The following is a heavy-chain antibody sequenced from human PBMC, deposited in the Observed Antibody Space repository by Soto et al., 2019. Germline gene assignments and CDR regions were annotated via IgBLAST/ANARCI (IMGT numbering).Heavy chain of an antibody. CDR1: GFTSSAYD. J-gene: IGHJ6*02. D-gene: IGHD2-21*01. CDR3: ARAYSGRLPRRADYYFAIDV. Sequence: QPGGSLRLSCAASGFTSSAYDMHWVRQATGKGLEWVSAIGAADDPYYLGSVKGRFTISRENARNSFYLQMNNLRAGDTAVYYCARAYSGRLPRRADYYFAIDVWGQGTTVTVSS. V-gene: IGHV3-13*05. CDR2: IGAADDP.